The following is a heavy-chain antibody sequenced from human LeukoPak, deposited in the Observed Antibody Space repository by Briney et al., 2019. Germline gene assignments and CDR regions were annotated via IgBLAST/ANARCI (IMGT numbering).Heavy chain of an antibody. CDR1: GFTFSSYW. V-gene: IGHV3-7*01. Sequence: GGSLRLSCAASGFTFSSYWMSWVRQAPGKGLEWVANIKQDGSEKYYVDSVKGRFTISRDNAKNSLYLQMNSLRAEDTAVYYCARIYRYGSGSYYTFDYWGQGTLVTVSS. J-gene: IGHJ4*02. D-gene: IGHD3-10*01. CDR3: ARIYRYGSGSYYTFDY. CDR2: IKQDGSEK.